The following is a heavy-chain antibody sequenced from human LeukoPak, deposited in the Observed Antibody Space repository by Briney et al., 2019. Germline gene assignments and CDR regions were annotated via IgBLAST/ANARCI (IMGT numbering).Heavy chain of an antibody. CDR1: GGSISSYY. CDR3: ARDYRGTYPPGYFDY. CDR2: IYYSGST. V-gene: IGHV4-59*12. J-gene: IGHJ4*02. Sequence: SETLSLTCTVSGGSISSYYWSWIRQPPGEGLEWIGYIYYSGSTNYNPSLKSRVTISVDTSKNQFSLKLSSLTAADTAVYYCARDYRGTYPPGYFDYWGQGTLVTVSS. D-gene: IGHD3-16*02.